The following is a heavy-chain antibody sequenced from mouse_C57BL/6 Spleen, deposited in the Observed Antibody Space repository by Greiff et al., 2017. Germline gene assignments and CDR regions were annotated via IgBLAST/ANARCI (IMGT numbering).Heavy chain of an antibody. D-gene: IGHD2-2*01. CDR2: ISSGSSTI. CDR1: GFTFSDYG. J-gene: IGHJ3*01. CDR3: ATMVTTPWFAY. V-gene: IGHV5-17*01. Sequence: EVMLVESGGGLVKPGGSLKLSCAASGFTFSDYGMHWVRQAPEKGLEWVAYISSGSSTIYYADTVKGRFTISRDNAKNTLFLQMTSLRSEDTAMYYCATMVTTPWFAYWGQGTLVTVSA.